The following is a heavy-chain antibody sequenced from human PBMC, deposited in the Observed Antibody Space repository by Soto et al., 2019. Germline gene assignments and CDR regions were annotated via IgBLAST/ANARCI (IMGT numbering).Heavy chain of an antibody. CDR3: AKSGSQDTAHGYDI. V-gene: IGHV4-59*01. CDR2: IYYSGST. Sequence: SETLSLTCPVSCCPISSCYWSWIRQPPGKGLEWIGYIYYSGSTNYNPSLKSRVTISVDTSKKQFSLKLSSVTAADTAVYYCAKSGSQDTAHGYDIWGQGKRVIGSS. J-gene: IGHJ3*02. CDR1: CCPISSCY. D-gene: IGHD1-26*01.